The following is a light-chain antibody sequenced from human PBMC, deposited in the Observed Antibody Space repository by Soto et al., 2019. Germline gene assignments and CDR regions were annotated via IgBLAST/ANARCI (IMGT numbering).Light chain of an antibody. CDR2: GAS. CDR1: QSVSISF. Sequence: IVMTHSPATLSVSPGEIAALSFRASQSVSISFLAWYQQKPGQAPRLLIYGASSRATGIPDRFSGSGSGTDFTLTISRLEPEDFAVYYCQQYGSTPRTFGLGTKVDIK. J-gene: IGKJ1*01. CDR3: QQYGSTPRT. V-gene: IGKV3-20*01.